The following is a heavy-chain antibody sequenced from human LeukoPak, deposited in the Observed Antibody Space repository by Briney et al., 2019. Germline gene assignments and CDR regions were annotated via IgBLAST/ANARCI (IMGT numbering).Heavy chain of an antibody. V-gene: IGHV3-33*01. CDR3: ARDLKSGYFDS. D-gene: IGHD3-3*01. Sequence: GGSLRLSCATSGFTFDNYGMHWVRQAPGKGLEWVAVIYDDGSREHFADSVKGRFAISWDNSKKTVVLQMNSLRGEDTAVYYCARDLKSGYFDSWGQGTLVTVSS. J-gene: IGHJ4*02. CDR1: GFTFDNYG. CDR2: IYDDGSRE.